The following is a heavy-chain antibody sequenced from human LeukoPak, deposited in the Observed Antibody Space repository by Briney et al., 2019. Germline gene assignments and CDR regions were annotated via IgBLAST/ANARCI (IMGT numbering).Heavy chain of an antibody. CDR3: ARHGSVSSGALV. CDR2: IFYSGST. V-gene: IGHV4-59*08. D-gene: IGHD3-22*01. CDR1: GGSISSYY. Sequence: SETLSLTCTVSGGSISSYYWSWIRPPSGEGLEWIGYIFYSGSTNYNPSLKSRVTISVDTSKNQFSLKLSSVTAADTAVYYCARHGSVSSGALVWGQGTLVTVSS. J-gene: IGHJ4*02.